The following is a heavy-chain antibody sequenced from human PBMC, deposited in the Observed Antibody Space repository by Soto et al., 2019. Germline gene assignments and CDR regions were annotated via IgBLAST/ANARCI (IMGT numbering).Heavy chain of an antibody. CDR1: GYSFSSYW. CDR3: ARHEDCNGGTCSD. J-gene: IGHJ4*02. D-gene: IGHD2-15*01. V-gene: IGHV5-51*01. Sequence: GESLKISCEASGYSFSSYWIGWVRQMPGKGLEWMGIIYPGDSETRYSPSFQGQVTISADKSISTAYLQWSSLRASDTAMYYCARHEDCNGGTCSDWGQGTLVTVSS. CDR2: IYPGDSET.